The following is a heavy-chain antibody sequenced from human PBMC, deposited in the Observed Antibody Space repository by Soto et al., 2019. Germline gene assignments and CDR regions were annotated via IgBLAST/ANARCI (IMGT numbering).Heavy chain of an antibody. CDR1: GGSISSSSYY. Sequence: QLQLQGSGPGLVKPSETLSLTCTVSGGSISSSSYYWGWIRQPPGKGLEWIGSIYYSGSTYYNPSLKSRVNRAVATSKNQFSLKLSSVTAADTAVYDCVRSQERSRTYYYDGMDVWGQGTTVTVSS. V-gene: IGHV4-39*01. CDR3: VRSQERSRTYYYDGMDV. CDR2: IYYSGST. D-gene: IGHD1-26*01. J-gene: IGHJ6*02.